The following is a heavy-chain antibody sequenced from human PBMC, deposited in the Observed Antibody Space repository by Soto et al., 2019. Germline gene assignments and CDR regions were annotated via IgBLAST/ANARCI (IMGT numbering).Heavy chain of an antibody. CDR2: IRSNTNSYAT. CDR1: GFTFSVSA. D-gene: IGHD2-15*01. V-gene: IGHV3-73*01. Sequence: GSLRLSCAASGFTFSVSAINWVRQASGKGLEWVGHIRSNTNSYATQYAASVKRRFTISRDDSRNTAFLQMDSLRIEDTAVYYCTILLRTVPYWGQGTLVTVS. CDR3: TILLRTVPY. J-gene: IGHJ4*02.